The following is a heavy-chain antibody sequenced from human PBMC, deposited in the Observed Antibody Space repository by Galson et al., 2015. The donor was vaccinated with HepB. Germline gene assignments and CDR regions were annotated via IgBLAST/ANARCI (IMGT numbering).Heavy chain of an antibody. CDR3: AREEYSSLRDFQH. D-gene: IGHD6-13*01. CDR2: INPNSGGT. Sequence: SVKVSCKASGYTFTDYYMDWVRQAPGQGLEWMGWINPNSGGTNYAQKFQGRVTMTRDTSISTAYMELSSLRSDDTAVYYCAREEYSSLRDFQHWGQGTLVTVSS. J-gene: IGHJ1*01. V-gene: IGHV1-2*02. CDR1: GYTFTDYY.